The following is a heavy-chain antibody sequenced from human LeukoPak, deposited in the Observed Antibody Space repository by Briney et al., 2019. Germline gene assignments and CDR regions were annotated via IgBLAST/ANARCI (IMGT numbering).Heavy chain of an antibody. CDR2: IIPILGIA. CDR1: GGTFSSYA. CDR3: ARNARLQRAFDI. V-gene: IGHV1-69*04. J-gene: IGHJ3*02. D-gene: IGHD6-25*01. Sequence: GSSVKVSCKASGGTFSSYAISWVRQAPGQGLGWMGRIIPILGIANYAQKFQGRVTITADKSTSTAYMELSSLRSEDTAVYYCARNARLQRAFDIWGQGTMVTVSS.